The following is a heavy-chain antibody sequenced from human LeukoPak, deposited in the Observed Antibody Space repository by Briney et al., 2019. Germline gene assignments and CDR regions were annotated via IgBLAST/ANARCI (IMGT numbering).Heavy chain of an antibody. V-gene: IGHV3-21*06. CDR2: ISSSSSYI. D-gene: IGHD2-2*01. J-gene: IGHJ4*02. CDR1: GFTFSSYS. Sequence: GGSLRLSCAASGFTFSSYSMNWVRQAPGKGLEWVSSISSSSSYIYYADSVKGRFTISRDNAKNSLYLQMNSLRAEDTAVYYCARDIGYCCSTSCSVGFDYWGQGTLVTVSS. CDR3: ARDIGYCCSTSCSVGFDY.